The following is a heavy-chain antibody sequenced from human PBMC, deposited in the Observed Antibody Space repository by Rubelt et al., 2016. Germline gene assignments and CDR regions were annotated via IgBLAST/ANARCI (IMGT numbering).Heavy chain of an antibody. CDR1: GGSISSPSYY. V-gene: IGHV4-39*01. J-gene: IGHJ5*02. D-gene: IGHD4-17*01. CDR2: IYYSGST. CDR3: ARVSPDDYGDPNWVDP. Sequence: QLQLQESGPGLVKPSETLSLTCTVSGGSISSPSYYWGWIRQPPGKGLAWIGSIYYSGSTYSNTSLNSRVTISVDTSKNQVSRKLGSGTAADTAVYYCARVSPDDYGDPNWVDPWGQGTLVTVSS.